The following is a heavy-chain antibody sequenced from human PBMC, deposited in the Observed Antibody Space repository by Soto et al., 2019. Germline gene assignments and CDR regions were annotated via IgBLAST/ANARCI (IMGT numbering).Heavy chain of an antibody. CDR1: SGSITSVNSY. CDR3: ARGSSGWSSIRLDD. V-gene: IGHV4-31*03. CDR2: IYYSGSS. D-gene: IGHD6-19*01. J-gene: IGHJ4*02. Sequence: LALTCTVSSGSITSVNSYWSWIRQFPGKGLEWIGYIYYSGSSYYNPSLKGRVTISEDTSKKQFSLKLNSVTAADTAVYYCARGSSGWSSIRLDDWGQGTLVTVSS.